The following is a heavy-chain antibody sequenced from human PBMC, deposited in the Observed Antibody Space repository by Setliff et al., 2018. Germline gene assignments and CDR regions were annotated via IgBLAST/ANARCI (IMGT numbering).Heavy chain of an antibody. J-gene: IGHJ4*02. CDR2: MNPNSGNT. Sequence: ASVKVSCKASGYTFTSYDINWVRQATGQGLEWMGWMNPNSGNTGYAQKFQGRVTITRSTSISTAYMELSSLRSEDTAVYYCARGLLWFGEPSWWGQGTLVTVSS. D-gene: IGHD3-10*01. CDR1: GYTFTSYD. V-gene: IGHV1-8*03. CDR3: ARGLLWFGEPSW.